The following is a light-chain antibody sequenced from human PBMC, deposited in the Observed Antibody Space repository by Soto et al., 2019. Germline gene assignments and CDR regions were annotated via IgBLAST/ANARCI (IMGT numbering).Light chain of an antibody. J-gene: IGKJ1*01. CDR3: QQYNNWPRT. CDR2: SAS. V-gene: IGKV3-15*01. CDR1: QSVNSN. Sequence: EVMMTQSQGTLSVSPGEGATLSCRASQSVNSNLAWYQQKPGQAPRLLIYSASTRATGIPARFSGSGSGTEFTLTISSLQSDELAVYYCQQYNNWPRTFGQGTKVEIK.